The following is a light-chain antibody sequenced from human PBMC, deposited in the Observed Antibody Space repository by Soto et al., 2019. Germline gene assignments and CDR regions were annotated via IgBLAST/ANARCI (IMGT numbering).Light chain of an antibody. Sequence: DIQMTQSPSTLSGSVGDRVTITCRASQTISSWLAWYQQKPGKAPDLLIYDASRLAGGVPSRFSGSESGTEFTLTIGSLQPDDFATYFCQQYNSYSWTFGQGTKVDI. V-gene: IGKV1-5*01. J-gene: IGKJ1*01. CDR2: DAS. CDR1: QTISSW. CDR3: QQYNSYSWT.